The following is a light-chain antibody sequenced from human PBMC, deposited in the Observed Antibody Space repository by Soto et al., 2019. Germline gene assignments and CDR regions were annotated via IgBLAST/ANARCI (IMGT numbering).Light chain of an antibody. CDR3: QQYNNWPWT. J-gene: IGKJ1*01. CDR1: QSVSSG. CDR2: GAS. V-gene: IGKV3-15*01. Sequence: EIVTTQSPATLSVSPGEGATLSCRTGQSVSSGLAWYQQKPGQAPRLLIYGASTRATGIPARFSGSGSGTEFTLTISSLQSEDSAVYYCQQYNNWPWTFGQGTKVDIK.